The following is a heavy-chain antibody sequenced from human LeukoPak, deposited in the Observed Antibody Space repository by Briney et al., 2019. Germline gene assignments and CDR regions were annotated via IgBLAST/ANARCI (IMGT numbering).Heavy chain of an antibody. V-gene: IGHV4-59*01. D-gene: IGHD1-1*01. J-gene: IGHJ2*01. Sequence: SETLSLTCTVSGGSISNYFWSWIRQPPGKGLEWIGYIYYSGSTKYNPSLKSRVSISVDTSKNQFSLKLSSVTAADTAVYYCAREGEGGTYWYFDLWGRGTLVTVSS. CDR2: IYYSGST. CDR3: AREGEGGTYWYFDL. CDR1: GGSISNYF.